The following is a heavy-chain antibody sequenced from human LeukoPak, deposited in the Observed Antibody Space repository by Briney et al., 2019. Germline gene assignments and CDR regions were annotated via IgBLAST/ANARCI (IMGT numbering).Heavy chain of an antibody. CDR2: IYYSGST. J-gene: IGHJ3*02. CDR1: GGSISSGGYY. Sequence: PSETLSLTCTVSGGSISSGGYYWSWLRQHPGKGLEWIGYIYYSGSTYYNPSLRSRVTISVDTSKNQFSLKLSSVTAADTAVYYCASGIVVVVAATRPPAFDIWGQGTMVTVSS. CDR3: ASGIVVVVAATRPPAFDI. V-gene: IGHV4-31*03. D-gene: IGHD2-15*01.